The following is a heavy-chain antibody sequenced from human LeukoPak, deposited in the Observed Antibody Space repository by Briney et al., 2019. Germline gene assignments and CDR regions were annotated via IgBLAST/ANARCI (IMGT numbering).Heavy chain of an antibody. CDR3: ARALCPYCSVDY. D-gene: IGHD2-15*01. J-gene: IGHJ4*02. CDR1: GGSISSYY. V-gene: IGHV4-4*07. Sequence: SETLSLTCTVSGGSISSYYWSWIRQPAGRGLEWIGRIYTRGSTNYNPSLKSRVTMSVDTSKNQFSLKLNSVTAADTAVYYCARALCPYCSVDYWGQGTLVTVSS. CDR2: IYTRGST.